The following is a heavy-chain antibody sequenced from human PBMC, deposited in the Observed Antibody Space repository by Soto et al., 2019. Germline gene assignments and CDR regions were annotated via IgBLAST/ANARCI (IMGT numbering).Heavy chain of an antibody. J-gene: IGHJ4*02. D-gene: IGHD2-2*02. CDR2: ISSSSSYI. CDR1: GFTFSSYR. Sequence: EVQLVESGGGLVKPGGSLRLSCAASGFTFSSYRMNWVRQAPGKGLEWVSSISSSSSYIYYADSVKGRFTISRDNAKNSLYLKMNSLRAEDTAVYYCARGGEYCSSTSCYIDYWGQGTLVTVSS. V-gene: IGHV3-21*01. CDR3: ARGGEYCSSTSCYIDY.